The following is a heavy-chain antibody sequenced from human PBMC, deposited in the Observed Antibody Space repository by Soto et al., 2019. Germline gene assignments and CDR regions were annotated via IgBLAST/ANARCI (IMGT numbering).Heavy chain of an antibody. CDR2: TYYRSKWYN. CDR1: GDSVSSNSAA. V-gene: IGHV6-1*01. D-gene: IGHD3-22*01. J-gene: IGHJ6*02. Sequence: SQTLSLTCAISGDSVSSNSAAWNWIRQSPSRGLEWLGRTYYRSKWYNDYAVSVKSRITINPDTSKNQFSLQLNSVTPEDTAVYYCARSGPLYDSSGYYYGHYYYGMEVWGQGTTVTVSS. CDR3: ARSGPLYDSSGYYYGHYYYGMEV.